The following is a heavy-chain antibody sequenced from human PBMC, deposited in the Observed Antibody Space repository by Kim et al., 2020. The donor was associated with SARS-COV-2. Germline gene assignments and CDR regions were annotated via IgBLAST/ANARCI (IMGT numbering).Heavy chain of an antibody. CDR2: INPNSGGT. V-gene: IGHV1-2*06. CDR1: GYTFTGYY. D-gene: IGHD1-1*01. Sequence: ASVKVSCKASGYTFTGYYMHWVRQAPGQGLEWMGRINPNSGGTNYAQKFQGRVTMTRDTSISTAYMELSRLRSDDTAVYYCARDRQGQTGTNYYYYYYYMDVWGKGTTVTVSS. J-gene: IGHJ6*03. CDR3: ARDRQGQTGTNYYYYYYYMDV.